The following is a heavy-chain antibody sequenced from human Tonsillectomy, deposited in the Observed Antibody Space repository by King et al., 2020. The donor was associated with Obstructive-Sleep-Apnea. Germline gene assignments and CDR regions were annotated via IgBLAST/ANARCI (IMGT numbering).Heavy chain of an antibody. CDR1: GFTFDDYA. CDR2: ITWNSGSI. D-gene: IGHD2-2*01. J-gene: IGHJ4*02. V-gene: IGHV3-9*03. CDR3: AKDGGTLLCALFDY. Sequence: QLVQSGGGLVQPGRSLRLSCAASGFTFDDYAMHWVRQAPGKGLEWVSGITWNSGSIGYADSVKGRFNISRDNDKNSLYLQMNSLRDEDMALYYCAKDGGTLLCALFDYWGQGSLVTVSS.